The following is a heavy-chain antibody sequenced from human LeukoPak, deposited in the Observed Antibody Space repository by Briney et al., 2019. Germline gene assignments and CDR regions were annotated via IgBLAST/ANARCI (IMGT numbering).Heavy chain of an antibody. CDR2: ISTTGNTK. Sequence: GGSLRLSCAASGFTFSSSEMYWVRQAPGKGLEWVSYISTTGNTKYYADSVKGRFTISRDNAKNSLYLQMNSLRAEDTAVYYCAREADHYDSSGYYLGGVFDYWGQGTLVTVSS. D-gene: IGHD3-22*01. CDR3: AREADHYDSSGYYLGGVFDY. J-gene: IGHJ4*02. CDR1: GFTFSSSE. V-gene: IGHV3-48*03.